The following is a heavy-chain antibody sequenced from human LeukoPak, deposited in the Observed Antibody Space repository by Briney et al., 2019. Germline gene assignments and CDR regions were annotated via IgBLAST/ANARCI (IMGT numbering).Heavy chain of an antibody. V-gene: IGHV1-8*01. CDR3: ARSPIAAAGRGFDY. D-gene: IGHD6-13*01. CDR2: MNPNSGNT. CDR1: GYTFTSYD. J-gene: IGHJ4*02. Sequence: GASVKASCKASGYTFTSYDINWVRQATGQGLEWMGWMNPNSGNTGYAQKFQGRVTMTRNTSISTAYMELSSLRSEDTAVYYCARSPIAAAGRGFDYWGQGTLVTVSS.